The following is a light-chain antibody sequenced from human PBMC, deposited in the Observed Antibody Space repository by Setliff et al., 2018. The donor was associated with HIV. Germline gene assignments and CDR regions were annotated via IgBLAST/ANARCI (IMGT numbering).Light chain of an antibody. J-gene: IGLJ2*01. CDR1: SDDVGGYNY. CDR2: DVS. V-gene: IGLV2-14*03. Sequence: QSALTQPASVSGSPGQSITISCTGTSDDVGGYNYVSWYQQHPGKAPKLMIYDVSNRPSGVSNRFSGSKSGNTASLTISGLQAEDEADYYCSSYRSSNTRTFGGGTKVTVL. CDR3: SSYRSSNTRT.